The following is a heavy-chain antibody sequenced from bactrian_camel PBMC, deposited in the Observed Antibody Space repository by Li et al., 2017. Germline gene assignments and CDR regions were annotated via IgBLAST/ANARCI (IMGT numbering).Heavy chain of an antibody. CDR3: AVDRPIRLVAPIVTFRKIQNCGDTDDLY. J-gene: IGHJ4*01. CDR1: GFTFSDYW. D-gene: IGHD7*01. Sequence: VQLVESGGGLVQPGGSLRLSCAASGFTFSDYWMYWVRQAPGKGLEWVSTFDLGGFTTYYADSVKGRFTISRHNGENAVRLRVSDLSPRDTAVYFCAVDRPIRLVAPIVTFRKIQNCGDTDDLYWGQGTQVTVS. CDR2: FDLGGFTT. V-gene: IGHV3S1*01.